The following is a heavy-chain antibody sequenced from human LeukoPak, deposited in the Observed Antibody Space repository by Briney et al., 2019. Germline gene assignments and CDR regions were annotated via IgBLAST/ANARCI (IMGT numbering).Heavy chain of an antibody. Sequence: GGSLRLSCAASGFTFSSYGMHWVRQAPGKGLEWVAVIWYDGSNKYYADSVKGRFTISRGNSKNTLYLQMNSLRAEDTAVYYCAREYAAFDIWGQGTMVTVSS. V-gene: IGHV3-33*01. CDR2: IWYDGSNK. CDR1: GFTFSSYG. CDR3: AREYAAFDI. J-gene: IGHJ3*02.